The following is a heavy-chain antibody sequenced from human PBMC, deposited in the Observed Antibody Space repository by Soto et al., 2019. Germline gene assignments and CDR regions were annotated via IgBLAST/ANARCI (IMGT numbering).Heavy chain of an antibody. D-gene: IGHD3-10*01. J-gene: IGHJ4*02. CDR1: GFTFSTYS. CDR2: IFTSSTYI. CDR3: ARDHGASEWGVVGYFDY. V-gene: IGHV3-21*06. Sequence: EVQLVESGGGLVKPGGYLRLSCAAYGFTFSTYSMNWVRQAPGKGLEWVSSIFTSSTYIYYADSVKGRFTISRDNAENSLYLQMHSLRAEDPAVYYCARDHGASEWGVVGYFDYWGPGTLVTVSS.